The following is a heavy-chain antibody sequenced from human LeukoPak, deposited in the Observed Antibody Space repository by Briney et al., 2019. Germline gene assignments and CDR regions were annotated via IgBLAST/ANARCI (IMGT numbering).Heavy chain of an antibody. CDR1: GFTFGSYV. D-gene: IGHD3-9*01. CDR2: INHNGKII. J-gene: IGHJ4*02. V-gene: IGHV3-48*02. CDR3: ARDNDWAFDY. Sequence: GGSLRLSCAASGFTFGSYVMSWVRQAPGKGLEWVSYINHNGKIIYYADSVRGRFTISRDNGKNSLYLQMNSLRDEDTAVYYCARDNDWAFDYWGQGTLVTVSS.